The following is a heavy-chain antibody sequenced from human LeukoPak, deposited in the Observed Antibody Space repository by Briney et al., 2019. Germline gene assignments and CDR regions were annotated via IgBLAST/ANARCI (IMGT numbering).Heavy chain of an antibody. V-gene: IGHV3-23*01. D-gene: IGHD3-10*01. CDR3: ARVTALIIGMDV. CDR2: ISGSAYST. Sequence: GGSLRLSCAASRFTFSNFAMSWVRQAPGKGLERVSTISGSAYSTYYADSVKGRFTISRDNSKNTLYLQMNSLRAEDTAVYYCARVTALIIGMDVWGQGTTVTVSS. CDR1: RFTFSNFA. J-gene: IGHJ6*02.